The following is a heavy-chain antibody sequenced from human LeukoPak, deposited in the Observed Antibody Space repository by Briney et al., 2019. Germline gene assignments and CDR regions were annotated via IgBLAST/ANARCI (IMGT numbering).Heavy chain of an antibody. CDR3: ARGASRADY. CDR2: ISSSSSYI. V-gene: IGHV3-21*01. J-gene: IGHJ4*02. Sequence: GGSLRLSCAASGFTFTSYNMNWVRQAPGKRPEWVSSISSSSSYIYYADSVKGRFTISRDNAKNSLYPQMNSLRAEDTALYYCARGASRADYWGQGTLVTVSS. CDR1: GFTFTSYN.